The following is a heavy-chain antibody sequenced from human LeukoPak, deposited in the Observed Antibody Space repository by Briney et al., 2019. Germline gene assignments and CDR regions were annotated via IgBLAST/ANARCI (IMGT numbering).Heavy chain of an antibody. CDR1: GFTFSSSW. V-gene: IGHV3-7*01. D-gene: IGHD6-13*01. CDR3: ARDGRGVAAAGIDY. CDR2: INQDGSEK. J-gene: IGHJ4*02. Sequence: GGSLRLSCAASGFTFSSSWMSWVRQAPGKGLEWVANINQDGSEKYYVDSVKGRFTISRDNAKNSLYLQMNSLRAEDTAVYYCARDGRGVAAAGIDYWGQGTLVTVSS.